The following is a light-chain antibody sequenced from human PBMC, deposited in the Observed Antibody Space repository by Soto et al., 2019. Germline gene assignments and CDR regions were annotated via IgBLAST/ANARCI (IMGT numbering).Light chain of an antibody. Sequence: AIQLTQSPSSLSASVGDRVTITCRASQGISSALAWYQQKPGKAPKILIYDASSLESGVPSRFSGSGSGTEFTITISRLQPEDFATYYCQQFNNYITFGQGTLLEIK. CDR1: QGISSA. CDR3: QQFNNYIT. V-gene: IGKV1D-13*01. J-gene: IGKJ5*01. CDR2: DAS.